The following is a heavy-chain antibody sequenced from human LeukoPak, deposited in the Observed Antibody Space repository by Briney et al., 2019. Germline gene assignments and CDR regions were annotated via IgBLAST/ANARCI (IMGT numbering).Heavy chain of an antibody. V-gene: IGHV3-11*04. CDR3: ARDLEYYYSSESYWLHYYYYLDD. CDR1: GFTFSDYY. J-gene: IGHJ6*03. D-gene: IGHD3-10*01. CDR2: ISSSGSTI. Sequence: GGSLRLSCAASGFTFSDYYMSWIRQAPGKGLEWVSYISSSGSTIYYADSVKGRFTISRDNAKNSLYLQMNSLRAEDTAVYYWARDLEYYYSSESYWLHYYYYLDDWGKGTTVTVSS.